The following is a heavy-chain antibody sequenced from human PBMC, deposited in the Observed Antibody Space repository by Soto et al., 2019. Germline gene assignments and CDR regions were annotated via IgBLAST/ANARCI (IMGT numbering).Heavy chain of an antibody. CDR1: GFTFDDYG. V-gene: IGHV3-20*01. J-gene: IGHJ6*03. CDR3: ARDYFGMALCHVLRFLEWLLPGYYMDV. D-gene: IGHD3-3*01. CDR2: INWNGGST. Sequence: GGSLRLSCAASGFTFDDYGMSWVRQAPGKGLEWVSGINWNGGSTGYADSVKGRFTISRDNAKNSLYLQMNSLRAEDTALYNCARDYFGMALCHVLRFLEWLLPGYYMDVWGKGTTVTVSS.